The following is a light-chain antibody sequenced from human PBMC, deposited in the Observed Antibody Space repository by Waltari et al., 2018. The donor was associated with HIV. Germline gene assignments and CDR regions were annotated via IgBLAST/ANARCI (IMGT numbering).Light chain of an antibody. CDR2: AAS. V-gene: IGKV1-9*01. CDR3: QQLNTYPLT. CDR1: RGIGNY. J-gene: IGKJ4*01. Sequence: DIQLTQSPSFLSASVGDRVTITCRASRGIGNYLAWYQQKPGKAPQLLIYAASTLQSGVPSRFGGSGSGTEFTLTLSCLQPVDFAAFYCQQLNTYPLTFGGGTRVEI.